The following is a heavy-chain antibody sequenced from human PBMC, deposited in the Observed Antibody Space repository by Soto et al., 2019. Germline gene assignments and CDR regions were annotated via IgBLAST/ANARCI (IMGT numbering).Heavy chain of an antibody. CDR3: ARVRIAVAGPYYYYYGMDV. Sequence: ASVKVSCKASGYTFTSYYMHWVRQAPGQGLEWMGIINPSGGSTSYAQKFQGRVTMTRDMSTSTVYMELSSLRSEDTAVYYCARVRIAVAGPYYYYYGMDVWGQGTTVTVSS. V-gene: IGHV1-46*01. CDR1: GYTFTSYY. D-gene: IGHD6-19*01. J-gene: IGHJ6*02. CDR2: INPSGGST.